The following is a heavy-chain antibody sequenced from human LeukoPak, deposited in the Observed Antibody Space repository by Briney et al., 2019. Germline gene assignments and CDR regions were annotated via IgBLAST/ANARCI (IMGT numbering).Heavy chain of an antibody. J-gene: IGHJ3*02. CDR2: IYYSGST. Sequence: SETLSLTCTVSGGSISSYYWSWIRQPPGKGREWIGYIYYSGSTNYNPSLKSRVTISVDTSKNQFSLKLSSVTAADTAVYYCARDGRYDFWSGYYAFDIWGQGTMVTVSS. CDR1: GGSISSYY. CDR3: ARDGRYDFWSGYYAFDI. V-gene: IGHV4-59*01. D-gene: IGHD3-3*01.